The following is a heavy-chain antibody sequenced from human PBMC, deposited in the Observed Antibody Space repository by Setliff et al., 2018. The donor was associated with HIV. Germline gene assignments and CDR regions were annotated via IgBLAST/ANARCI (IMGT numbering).Heavy chain of an antibody. D-gene: IGHD3-9*01. J-gene: IGHJ6*03. V-gene: IGHV4-39*01. CDR2: IYFSGST. Sequence: SETLSLICAVSGVSISSSSYLWGWIRRPPGTGLDWIGSIYFSGSTYYNPSLESRVTISMDTSKNQFSLKLTSVTAADTAVYYCARHPRHYNILTGYRYYYMDVWGKGTTVTVSS. CDR3: ARHPRHYNILTGYRYYYMDV. CDR1: GVSISSSSYL.